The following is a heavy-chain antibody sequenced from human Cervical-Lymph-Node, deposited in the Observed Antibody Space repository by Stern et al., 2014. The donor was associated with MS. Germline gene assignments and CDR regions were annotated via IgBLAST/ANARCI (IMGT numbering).Heavy chain of an antibody. V-gene: IGHV3-9*01. Sequence: VQLVESGGGLVQPGRSLRLSCAGSRFNFDDYAMHWVRQAPGRGLEWVSSISWNSGSMEYADSVKGRFTISRDNAKNSLYLQMDSLRVEDTAIYYCAKDISSGRWEAQYYYGMDVWGQGTTVTVS. CDR1: RFNFDDYA. CDR3: AKDISSGRWEAQYYYGMDV. J-gene: IGHJ6*02. CDR2: ISWNSGSM. D-gene: IGHD6-19*01.